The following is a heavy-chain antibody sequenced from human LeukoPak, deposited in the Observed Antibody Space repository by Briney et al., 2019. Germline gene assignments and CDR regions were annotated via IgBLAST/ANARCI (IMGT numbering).Heavy chain of an antibody. D-gene: IGHD6-19*01. CDR3: ARELAVAGTLGLAFDI. CDR2: IYYSGST. Sequence: PSETLSLTCTVSGGSISSYYWSWIRQPPGKGLEWIGYIYYSGSTNYNPSLKSRVTISVDTSKNQFSLKLSSVTAADTAVYYCARELAVAGTLGLAFDIWGQGTMVTVSS. CDR1: GGSISSYY. J-gene: IGHJ3*02. V-gene: IGHV4-59*01.